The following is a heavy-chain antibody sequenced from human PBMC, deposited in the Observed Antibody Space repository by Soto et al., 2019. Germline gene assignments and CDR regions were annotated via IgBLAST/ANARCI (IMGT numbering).Heavy chain of an antibody. CDR1: GYTFTNFG. D-gene: IGHD6-13*01. CDR3: ARDLRYSSSWYVGAYYFDY. J-gene: IGHJ4*02. V-gene: IGHV1-18*01. CDR2: ISAYNGNT. Sequence: ASVKVSCKASGYTFTNFGISWVRQAPGQGLEWMGWISAYNGNTKYAQKLQGRVTMTTDTSTSTAYMELRSLRSDDSAVYYCARDLRYSSSWYVGAYYFDYWGLGTLVTVSS.